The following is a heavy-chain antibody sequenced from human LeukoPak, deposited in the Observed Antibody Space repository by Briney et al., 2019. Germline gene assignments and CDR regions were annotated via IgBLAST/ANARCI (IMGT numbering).Heavy chain of an antibody. D-gene: IGHD6-13*01. CDR3: ARNKPHLAAAGTSWFDP. V-gene: IGHV4-39*07. CDR1: GGSISSNGYY. Sequence: PSEPLSLTCTVSGGSISSNGYYWGWIRQPPGKGLEWIGIIYYSGSTYYNPSLKSRVTISVDTSKNQFSLKLSSVTAADTAVYYCARNKPHLAAAGTSWFDPWGQGTLVTVSS. J-gene: IGHJ5*02. CDR2: IYYSGST.